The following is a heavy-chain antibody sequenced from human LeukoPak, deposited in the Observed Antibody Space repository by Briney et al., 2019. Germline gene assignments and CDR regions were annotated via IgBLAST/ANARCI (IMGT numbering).Heavy chain of an antibody. Sequence: GGSLRLSCAASGFPFSATAMNWVRQAPGKGLEWVSGISGIADTTFYSDPVKGRFTISRDNSKNTLYLQMNSLRAEDTAVYYCARVSVTYGDYPFDYWGQGTLVTVSS. CDR2: ISGIADTT. V-gene: IGHV3-23*01. D-gene: IGHD4-17*01. CDR3: ARVSVTYGDYPFDY. J-gene: IGHJ4*02. CDR1: GFPFSATA.